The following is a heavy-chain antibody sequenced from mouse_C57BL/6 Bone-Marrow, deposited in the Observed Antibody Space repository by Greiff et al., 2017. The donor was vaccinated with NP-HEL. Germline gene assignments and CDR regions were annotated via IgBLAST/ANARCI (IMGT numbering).Heavy chain of an antibody. CDR2: INPGSGGT. D-gene: IGHD1-1*01. J-gene: IGHJ1*03. V-gene: IGHV1-54*01. CDR1: GYAFTNYL. CDR3: ARSGGYYYGSSYRWYFDV. Sequence: QVQLQQSGAELVRPGTSVKVSCKASGYAFTNYLIEWVKQRPGQGLEWIGVINPGSGGTNYNEKFKGKATLTADKSSSTAYMQLSSLTSEDSAVYFCARSGGYYYGSSYRWYFDVWGTGTTVTVSS.